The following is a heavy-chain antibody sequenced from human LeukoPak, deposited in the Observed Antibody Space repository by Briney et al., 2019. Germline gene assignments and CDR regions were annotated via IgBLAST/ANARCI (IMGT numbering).Heavy chain of an antibody. Sequence: SETLSLTCTVSGGSISSSSYYWGWIRQPPGKGLEWIGSIYYSGSTYYNPSLKSRVTISVDTSKNQFSLKLSSVTAADTAVYYCARRDSYYDYVWGSYRYTDGAYFDYWGQGTLVTVSS. D-gene: IGHD3-16*02. V-gene: IGHV4-39*07. CDR1: GGSISSSSYY. CDR3: ARRDSYYDYVWGSYRYTDGAYFDY. CDR2: IYYSGST. J-gene: IGHJ4*02.